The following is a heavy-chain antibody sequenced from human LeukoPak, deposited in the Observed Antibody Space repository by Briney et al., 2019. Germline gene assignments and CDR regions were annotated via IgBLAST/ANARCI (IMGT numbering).Heavy chain of an antibody. CDR2: TIGSGYNT. V-gene: IGHV3-23*01. CDR1: GFTFSNYA. CDR3: AKDRYSSS. D-gene: IGHD6-13*01. J-gene: IGHJ4*02. Sequence: GGSLRLSCAASGFTFSNYAMSWVRQAPGKGLEWVSATIGSGYNTYYADSVKGRFAISRDSSKNTLYLQMNSLRAEDTAVYYCAKDRYSSSWSQGTLVTVSS.